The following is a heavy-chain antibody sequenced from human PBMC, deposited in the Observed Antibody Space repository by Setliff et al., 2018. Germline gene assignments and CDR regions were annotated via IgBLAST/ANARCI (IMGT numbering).Heavy chain of an antibody. J-gene: IGHJ6*03. CDR1: GGSISSSSYY. V-gene: IGHV4-39*01. D-gene: IGHD6-13*01. CDR2: IYYSGST. Sequence: SETLSLTCTVSGGSISSSSYYWGWIRQPPGKGLEWTGCIYYSGSTYYNPSLKSRVTISVDTSKNQFSLKLRSVTAADTAVYYCARLAGGAGGFYYYYYYMDVWGKGATVTVSS. CDR3: ARLAGGAGGFYYYYYYMDV.